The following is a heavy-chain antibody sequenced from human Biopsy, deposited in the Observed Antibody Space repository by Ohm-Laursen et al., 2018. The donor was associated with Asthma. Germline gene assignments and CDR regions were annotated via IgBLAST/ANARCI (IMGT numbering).Heavy chain of an antibody. J-gene: IGHJ4*02. V-gene: IGHV3-23*01. CDR1: GFTFSNFA. D-gene: IGHD3-3*01. Sequence: LRLSCAASGFTFSNFAMTWVRQAPGKGLEWVSSITGSGGSTYYADSVKGRFIISRDNSKNTLYLQMNSLRPDDTAVYYCARDVMEWYLPAFDFWGQGTLVTVSS. CDR3: ARDVMEWYLPAFDF. CDR2: ITGSGGST.